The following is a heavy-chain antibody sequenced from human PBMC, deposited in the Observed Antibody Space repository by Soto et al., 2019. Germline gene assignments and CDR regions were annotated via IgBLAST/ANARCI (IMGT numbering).Heavy chain of an antibody. Sequence: QVQLVESGGGLVKPGGSLRLSCAASGFNFNDYYMSWIRQAPGKGMEWLSYISHSGHITNYADSVKGRFTISRDNAKNSLYLQMNSLRAEDTAVYYCARRGGPGDYWGQGTLVTVSS. J-gene: IGHJ4*02. CDR2: ISHSGHIT. D-gene: IGHD2-15*01. CDR1: GFNFNDYY. V-gene: IGHV3-11*01. CDR3: ARRGGPGDY.